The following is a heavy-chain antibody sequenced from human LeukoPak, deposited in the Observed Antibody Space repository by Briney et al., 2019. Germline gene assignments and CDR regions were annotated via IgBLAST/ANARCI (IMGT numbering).Heavy chain of an antibody. Sequence: LAGGSLRLSCAASGFTLRNNVMHWVRQAPGEGLEWVALIWYDGSEKHYGGSVKGRFGISRDNSENTVYLQMNSLRAEDTAVYYCAREGGNTWGSFRSVGAFDVWGRGTMVTVSS. V-gene: IGHV3-33*01. D-gene: IGHD3-16*02. CDR2: IWYDGSEK. CDR3: AREGGNTWGSFRSVGAFDV. CDR1: GFTLRNNV. J-gene: IGHJ3*01.